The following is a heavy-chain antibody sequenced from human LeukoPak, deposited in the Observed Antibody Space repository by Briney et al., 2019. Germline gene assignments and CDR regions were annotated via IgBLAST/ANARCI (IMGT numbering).Heavy chain of an antibody. CDR1: GGSISSYY. CDR2: IDYSGGT. V-gene: IGHV4-39*07. Sequence: SETLSLTCTVSGGSISSYYWSWIRQPPGKGLEWIGSIDYSGGTYYNPSLKSRASISIDTSKIQFSLKLSSVTAADTAMYYCAREYTLYRSGWFLDYWGQGTVVTVSS. J-gene: IGHJ4*02. CDR3: AREYTLYRSGWFLDY. D-gene: IGHD6-19*01.